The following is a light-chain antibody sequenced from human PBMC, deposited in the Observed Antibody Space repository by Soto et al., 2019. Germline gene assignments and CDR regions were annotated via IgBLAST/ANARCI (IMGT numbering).Light chain of an antibody. CDR3: CSYTSSSTYV. CDR1: NSDFGTHKF. V-gene: IGLV2-14*02. CDR2: EGT. Sequence: QSVLTQPASVSGSPGQSITISCIGTNSDFGTHKFFSWYQHHPGKAPKLIIYEGTTRPSGVSYRFSGSKSGNTASLTISGLQAEDEADYFCCSYTSSSTYVFGTGTQLTVL. J-gene: IGLJ1*01.